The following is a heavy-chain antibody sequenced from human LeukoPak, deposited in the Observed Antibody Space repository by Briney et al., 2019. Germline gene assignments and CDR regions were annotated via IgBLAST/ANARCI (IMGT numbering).Heavy chain of an antibody. CDR3: ARDPYNGNYGDSYYYYMDV. V-gene: IGHV3-21*01. CDR2: ITSSSSYT. D-gene: IGHD1-26*01. CDR1: GFTFSTYN. Sequence: GGSLRLSCAASGFTFSTYNMNWVRQARGKGVEGVSSITSSSSYTFYADSVKGRFTISRDNAKNSLYLQMNSLRAEDTAIYYCARDPYNGNYGDSYYYYMDVWGKGTTVTISS. J-gene: IGHJ6*03.